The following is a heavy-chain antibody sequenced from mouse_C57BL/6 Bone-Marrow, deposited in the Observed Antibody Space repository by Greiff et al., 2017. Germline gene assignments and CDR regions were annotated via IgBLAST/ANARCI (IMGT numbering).Heavy chain of an antibody. D-gene: IGHD1-1*01. V-gene: IGHV5-9*01. Sequence: EVKLVESGGGLVKPGGSLKLSCAASGFTFSSYTMSWVRQTPEKRLEWVATISGGGGNTYYPDSVKGRVTISRDNAKNTLYLQMSSLSSEDTALYYCARHKTTVVALDYWGQGTTLTVSS. CDR3: ARHKTTVVALDY. CDR1: GFTFSSYT. CDR2: ISGGGGNT. J-gene: IGHJ2*01.